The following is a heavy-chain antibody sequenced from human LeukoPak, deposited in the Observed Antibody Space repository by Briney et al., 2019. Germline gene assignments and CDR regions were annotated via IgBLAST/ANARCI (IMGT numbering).Heavy chain of an antibody. CDR2: LRGDGDT. CDR1: GFTFSNYA. Sequence: GGSLRLSCEASGFTFSNYAMSWVRQAPARGLEWVSSLRGDGDTFYADSVKGRFTISRDNSKSTLYLVMNSLRAEDTAVYYCAKEDGNYGSGRYYYFDYWGQGTLVTVSS. V-gene: IGHV3-23*01. J-gene: IGHJ4*02. D-gene: IGHD3-10*01. CDR3: AKEDGNYGSGRYYYFDY.